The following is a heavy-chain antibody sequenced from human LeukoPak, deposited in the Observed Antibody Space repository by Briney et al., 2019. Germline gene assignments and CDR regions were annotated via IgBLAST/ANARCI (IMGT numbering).Heavy chain of an antibody. D-gene: IGHD5-18*01. CDR3: ARLHDGYRYGADY. CDR2: VHASGGI. J-gene: IGHJ4*02. CDR1: GGSVSSYF. Sequence: PSETLSLTCTVSGGSVSSYFWSWIRQPAGKGLEWIGRVHASGGINYNPSLRSRVTISVDTSKNQFSLKLSPVTAADTAVYYCARLHDGYRYGADYWGQGTLVTAS. V-gene: IGHV4-4*07.